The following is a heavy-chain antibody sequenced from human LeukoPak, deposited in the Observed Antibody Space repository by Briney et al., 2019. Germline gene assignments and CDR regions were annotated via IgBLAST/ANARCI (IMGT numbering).Heavy chain of an antibody. Sequence: GGSLRLSCAASGFTFSSYSMNWVRQAPGKGLEWVSSISSSSSYIYYADSVKGRFTISRDNAKNSLYLQMNSLRAEDTAVYYCARGSHDYGDYDSTYYYYYYMDVWGKGTTVTDSS. CDR3: ARGSHDYGDYDSTYYYYYYMDV. J-gene: IGHJ6*03. CDR1: GFTFSSYS. CDR2: ISSSSSYI. D-gene: IGHD4-17*01. V-gene: IGHV3-21*01.